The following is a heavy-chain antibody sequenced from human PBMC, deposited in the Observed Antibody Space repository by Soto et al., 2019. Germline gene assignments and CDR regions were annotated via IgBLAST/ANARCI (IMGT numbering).Heavy chain of an antibody. CDR3: ARDKITGLFDY. CDR1: GGYFSGYY. D-gene: IGHD2-8*02. Sequence: SETLSLTCAVCGGYFSGYYWTWIRQPPGTGLEWIGEINHSGSTNYNPSLKSRVTISVDTSKDQFSLKLTSVTAADTAVYYCARDKITGLFDYWGQGTLVTVSS. CDR2: INHSGST. V-gene: IGHV4-34*01. J-gene: IGHJ4*02.